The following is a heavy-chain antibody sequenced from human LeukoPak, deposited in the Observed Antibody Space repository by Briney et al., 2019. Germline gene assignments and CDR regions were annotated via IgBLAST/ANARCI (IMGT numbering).Heavy chain of an antibody. D-gene: IGHD6-19*01. J-gene: IGHJ4*02. CDR2: IYSGGST. Sequence: GGSLRLSCAASGFTVSSNYMSWVRQAPGKGLEWVSIIYSGGSTFYADSVMGRFTISRDNAKNSLYLQMNSLRAEDTALYYCARDMRVSGKGVFWGQRTLVTVSS. V-gene: IGHV3-53*01. CDR3: ARDMRVSGKGVF. CDR1: GFTVSSNY.